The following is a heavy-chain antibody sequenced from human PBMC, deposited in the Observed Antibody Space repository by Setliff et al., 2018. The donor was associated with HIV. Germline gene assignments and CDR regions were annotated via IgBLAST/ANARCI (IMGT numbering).Heavy chain of an antibody. D-gene: IGHD1-26*01. CDR1: GFTFSNAW. CDR2: VKSKDDGGTI. Sequence: GSLRLSCAASGFTFSNAWMIWVRQAPGKGLEWVGRVKSKDDGGTIDYAAPVKGRFTISRDDSKNTLYLQMNSLTTDDTAVYFCVTGSQLHMDYWGQGTLVTVSS. J-gene: IGHJ4*02. V-gene: IGHV3-15*01. CDR3: VTGSQLHMDY.